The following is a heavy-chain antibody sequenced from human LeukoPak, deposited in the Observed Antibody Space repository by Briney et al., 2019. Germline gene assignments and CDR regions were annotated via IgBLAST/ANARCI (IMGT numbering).Heavy chain of an antibody. CDR3: ARRRDFIDY. CDR1: GLTVSSSY. J-gene: IGHJ4*02. D-gene: IGHD3/OR15-3a*01. CDR2: SSSSGSTI. Sequence: SLSLSGEPPGLTVSSSYMSSIHQAPGKGLEWVSYSSSSGSTIYYADSVKGRFAISRDNAKNSLYLQMNSLRAEDTAVYYCARRRDFIDYWGQGTLVTVSS. V-gene: IGHV3-11*01.